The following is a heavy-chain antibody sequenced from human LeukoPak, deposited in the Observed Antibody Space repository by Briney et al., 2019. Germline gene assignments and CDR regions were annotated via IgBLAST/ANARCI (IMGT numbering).Heavy chain of an antibody. Sequence: PGGSLRLSCAASGFTFSSYAMSWVRQAPGKGLEWVSAISGSGGSTYYADSVKGRLTISRDNSMNTLYLQMNSLRAEDTAVYYCVNSRYSSSWYDFGYWGQGTLVTVSS. J-gene: IGHJ4*02. CDR2: ISGSGGST. CDR1: GFTFSSYA. V-gene: IGHV3-23*01. D-gene: IGHD6-13*01. CDR3: VNSRYSSSWYDFGY.